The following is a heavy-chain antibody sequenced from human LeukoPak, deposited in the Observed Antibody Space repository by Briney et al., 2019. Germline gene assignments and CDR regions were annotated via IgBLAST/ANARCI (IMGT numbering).Heavy chain of an antibody. J-gene: IGHJ3*02. Sequence: SETLSLTCTVSGGSISSSSYYWGWIRQPPGEGLEWIGSIYYSGSTYYNPSLKSRVTISVDTSKNQFSLKLSPVTAADTAVYYYARPSIVGATRGAFDIWGQGTMVTVSS. CDR3: ARPSIVGATRGAFDI. CDR1: GGSISSSSYY. V-gene: IGHV4-39*01. CDR2: IYYSGST. D-gene: IGHD1-26*01.